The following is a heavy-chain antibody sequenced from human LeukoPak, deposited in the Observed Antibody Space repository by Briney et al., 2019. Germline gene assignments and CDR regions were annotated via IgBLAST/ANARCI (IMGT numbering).Heavy chain of an antibody. Sequence: GGSLRLSCVASGFTFTSDAMNWVRQAPGKGLEWVSSTVSRGTTQYADSVKGRFTISRDNSRSTLYLQMNSLRPEDTAIYYCAREGYYGSGSPPSLYFDYWGQGTLVTVSS. CDR1: GFTFTSDA. V-gene: IGHV3-23*01. CDR3: AREGYYGSGSPPSLYFDY. J-gene: IGHJ4*02. CDR2: TVSRGTT. D-gene: IGHD3-10*01.